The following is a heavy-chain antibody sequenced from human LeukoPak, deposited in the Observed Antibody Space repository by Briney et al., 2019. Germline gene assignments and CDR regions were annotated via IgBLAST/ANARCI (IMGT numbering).Heavy chain of an antibody. D-gene: IGHD5-12*01. V-gene: IGHV3-23*01. Sequence: PGGSLRLSCAASGFSFSTYAMGWVRQAPGKGLEWVSLISDNGVYAYYADSVKGRVTISRDNSNDTLYLQMNSLRAEDTAVYYCSKLDIVAGVVDRWGQGPLVTVSS. CDR3: SKLDIVAGVVDR. CDR1: GFSFSTYA. J-gene: IGHJ4*02. CDR2: ISDNGVYA.